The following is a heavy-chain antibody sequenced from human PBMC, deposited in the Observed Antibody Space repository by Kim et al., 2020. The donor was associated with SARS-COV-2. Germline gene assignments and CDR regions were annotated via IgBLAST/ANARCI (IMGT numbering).Heavy chain of an antibody. V-gene: IGHV4-31*02. D-gene: IGHD3-22*01. CDR3: ARVVPYYDSSGYYFDY. Sequence: SLKSRVTISVDTSKNQFSLKLSSVTAADTAVYYCARVVPYYDSSGYYFDYWGQGTLVTVSS. J-gene: IGHJ4*02.